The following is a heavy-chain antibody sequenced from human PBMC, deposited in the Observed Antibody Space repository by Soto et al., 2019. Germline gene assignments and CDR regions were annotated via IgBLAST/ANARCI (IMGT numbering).Heavy chain of an antibody. V-gene: IGHV3-23*01. CDR3: AKSRISYNFVWDPFDA. CDR2: IGCGGLYK. J-gene: IGHJ3*01. CDR1: GFTFNTYA. D-gene: IGHD3-10*01. Sequence: EVRLLESGGGLAQPGGSLRLSCAASGFTFNTYAMSWVRQAPGKGLECVSGIGCGGLYKSYADSVTGRFTISREDSNSTLFLQMNRLRVEDTAVYYCAKSRISYNFVWDPFDAWGQGQLVTVSS.